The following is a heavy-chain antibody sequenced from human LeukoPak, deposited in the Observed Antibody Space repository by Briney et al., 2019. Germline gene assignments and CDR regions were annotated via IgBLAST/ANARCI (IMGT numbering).Heavy chain of an antibody. CDR2: IYNIGNT. V-gene: IGHV4-59*01. CDR3: ARTVHYSSGWSPTYYFDY. J-gene: IGHJ4*02. CDR1: GDSLSNSY. Sequence: NPSETLSLTCNVFGDSLSNSYWSWIRQPPGKGLEWIGHIYNIGNTNYNPSLKSRVTISEDTSKNQFSLRLSSVTAADTAVYFCARTVHYSSGWSPTYYFDYWGQGTLVTVSS. D-gene: IGHD6-19*01.